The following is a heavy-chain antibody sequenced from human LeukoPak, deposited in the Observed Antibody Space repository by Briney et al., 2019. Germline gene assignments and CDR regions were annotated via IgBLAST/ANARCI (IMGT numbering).Heavy chain of an antibody. CDR1: GGSIRSYY. D-gene: IGHD3-10*01. CDR3: ARGSMGRSVMFFDY. CDR2: IYHSGST. Sequence: SETLCLTCTVSGGSIRSYYWSWIRQPPGKGLEWIGYIYHSGSTNNNPSLKNRLTMSLDTSKNQFSLKLSYVKLPDPAVYYCARGSMGRSVMFFDYWGQGTLVTVSS. J-gene: IGHJ4*02. V-gene: IGHV4-59*01.